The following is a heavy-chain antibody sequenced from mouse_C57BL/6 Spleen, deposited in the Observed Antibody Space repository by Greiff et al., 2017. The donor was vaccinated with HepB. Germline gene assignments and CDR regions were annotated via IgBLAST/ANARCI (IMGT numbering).Heavy chain of an antibody. Sequence: EVMLVESGGGLVKPGGSLKLSCAASGFTFSSYAMSWVRQTPEKRLEWVATISDGGSYTYYPDNVKGRFTISRDNAKNNLYLQMSHLKSEDTAMYYCARDGLLYWYFDVWGTGTTVTVSS. CDR1: GFTFSSYA. CDR3: ARDGLLYWYFDV. D-gene: IGHD2-3*01. V-gene: IGHV5-4*01. J-gene: IGHJ1*03. CDR2: ISDGGSYT.